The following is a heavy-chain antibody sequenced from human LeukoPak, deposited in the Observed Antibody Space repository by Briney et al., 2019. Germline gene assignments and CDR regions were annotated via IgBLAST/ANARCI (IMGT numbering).Heavy chain of an antibody. Sequence: ASVKVSCKASGYTFTSYYMHWVRQAPGQGLEWMGIINPSGGSTSYAQKFQGRVTMTRDTSTSTVYMELSSLRSEDTAVYYCARGVGDYVWGSYRYAYFDYWGQGTLVTVSS. CDR2: INPSGGST. D-gene: IGHD3-16*02. CDR1: GYTFTSYY. CDR3: ARGVGDYVWGSYRYAYFDY. V-gene: IGHV1-46*01. J-gene: IGHJ4*02.